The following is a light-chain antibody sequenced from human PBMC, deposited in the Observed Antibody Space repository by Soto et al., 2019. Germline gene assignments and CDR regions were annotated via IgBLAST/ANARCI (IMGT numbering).Light chain of an antibody. J-gene: IGKJ5*01. V-gene: IGKV1-33*01. CDR2: DAS. Sequence: DIQMTQSPSSLSASVVDRVTITCQASQNINNYLNWYQQKPGRAPKLLIYDASNLEAGVPSRFRGSGSGTDFTFTISRLQTEDIATYYRQQYENLPTFGQGTRLEIK. CDR3: QQYENLPT. CDR1: QNINNY.